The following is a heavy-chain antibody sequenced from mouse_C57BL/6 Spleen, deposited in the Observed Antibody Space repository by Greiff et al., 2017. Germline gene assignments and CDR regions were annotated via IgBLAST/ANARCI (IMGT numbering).Heavy chain of an antibody. D-gene: IGHD1-2*01. CDR2: IDPDDGDT. Sequence: EVKLMEPGAELVKPGASVKLSCTASGFNIKDYYMHWVKQRTEQGLEWIGRIDPDDGDTKYAPKFQGKATITADTSSNTAYMQLSSLTSEDAAVYYCAREGTTALGYFDVGGTGTTVTVSS. J-gene: IGHJ1*03. CDR1: GFNIKDYY. CDR3: AREGTTALGYFDV. V-gene: IGHV14-2*01.